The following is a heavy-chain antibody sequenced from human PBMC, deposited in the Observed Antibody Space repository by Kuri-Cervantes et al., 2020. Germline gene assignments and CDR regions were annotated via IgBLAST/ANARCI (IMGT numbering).Heavy chain of an antibody. J-gene: IGHJ6*02. CDR1: GFTVSSNY. V-gene: IGHV3-53*01. D-gene: IGHD2-21*02. CDR3: ARALGDLYYYYGMDV. Sequence: GESLKISCAASGFTVSSNYMSWVRQAPGKGLEWVSVIYSGGSTYYADSVKGRFTISRDNSKNTLYLQMNSLRAEDTAVYYCARALGDLYYYYGMDVWGQGTTVTVSS. CDR2: IYSGGST.